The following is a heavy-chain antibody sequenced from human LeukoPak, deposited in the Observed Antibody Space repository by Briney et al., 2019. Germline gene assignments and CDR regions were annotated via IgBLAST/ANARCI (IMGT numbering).Heavy chain of an antibody. V-gene: IGHV4-39*07. J-gene: IGHJ5*02. CDR3: ARNRGYSSGWYVSWFDP. CDR1: GGSISSGSYY. D-gene: IGHD6-13*01. CDR2: IYYSGST. Sequence: SQTLSLTCTVSGGSISSGSYYWSWIRQPPGKGLEWIGSIYYSGSTYYNPSLKSRVTISVDTSKNQFSLKLSSVTAADTAVYYCARNRGYSSGWYVSWFDPWGQGTLVTVSS.